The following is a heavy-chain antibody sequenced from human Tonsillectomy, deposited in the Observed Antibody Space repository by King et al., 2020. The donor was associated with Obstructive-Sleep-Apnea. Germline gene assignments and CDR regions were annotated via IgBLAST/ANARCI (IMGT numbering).Heavy chain of an antibody. Sequence: VQLVESGGGVVQPGRSLRLSCAASGFTFSSYAMHWVRQAPGKGLEWVAVISYDGSKKYYADSVKGRFTISRDNSKNTLYVQMNSLRAEDTAVYYCARAHHGYNYDIDYWGQGTLVTVSS. CDR2: ISYDGSKK. D-gene: IGHD5-24*01. J-gene: IGHJ4*02. CDR3: ARAHHGYNYDIDY. V-gene: IGHV3-30*04. CDR1: GFTFSSYA.